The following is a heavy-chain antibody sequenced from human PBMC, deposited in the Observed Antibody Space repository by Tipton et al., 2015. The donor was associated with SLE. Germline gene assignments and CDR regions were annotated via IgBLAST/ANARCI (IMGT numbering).Heavy chain of an antibody. Sequence: SLRLSCAASGFSVSNKYMSWLRQAPGKGLEWVSGIYSGGSTFYADSVGGRFTISRDNAKRMVYLQMNSLRAEDTAVYYCATGGAYYYDYWGQGALVTVSS. CDR1: GFSVSNKY. CDR2: IYSGGST. J-gene: IGHJ4*02. CDR3: ATGGAYYYDY. D-gene: IGHD4/OR15-4a*01. V-gene: IGHV3-53*01.